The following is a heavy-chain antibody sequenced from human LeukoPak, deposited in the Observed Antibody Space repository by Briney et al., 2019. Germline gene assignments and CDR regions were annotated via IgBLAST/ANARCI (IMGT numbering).Heavy chain of an antibody. CDR1: GGSISSSSCF. D-gene: IGHD2-15*01. J-gene: IGHJ4*02. CDR3: ATHCTDSFY. V-gene: IGHV4-39*01. CDR2: VSDTGST. Sequence: PSETLSLTCTVSGGSISSSSCFWGWIRQPPGKGLEWIASVSDTGSTYYNPSLPSLKSRVSISADTSKNQFSLKLTSVTAADTALFYCATHCTDSFYWGQGTRLSVSS.